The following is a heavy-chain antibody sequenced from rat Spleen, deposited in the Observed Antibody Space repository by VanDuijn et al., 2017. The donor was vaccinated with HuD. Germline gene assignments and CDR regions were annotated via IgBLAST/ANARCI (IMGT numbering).Heavy chain of an antibody. Sequence: EVQLVESGGGLVQPRRSLKLSCAASGFTFSNYYMAWVRQAPKKGLEWVATISDSGSRIYYPDSVKGRFTISRDNAKSSLYLQMNSLKSEDTATDYCSTDKYWFAFWGQGTLVTVS. CDR1: GFTFSNYY. J-gene: IGHJ3*01. CDR2: ISDSGSRI. D-gene: IGHD4-1*01. V-gene: IGHV5-20*01. CDR3: STDKYWFAF.